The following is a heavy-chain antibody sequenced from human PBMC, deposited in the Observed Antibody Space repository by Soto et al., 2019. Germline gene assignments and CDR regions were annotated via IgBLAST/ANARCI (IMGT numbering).Heavy chain of an antibody. V-gene: IGHV3-7*01. J-gene: IGHJ4*02. CDR3: ATPGSTVTPKVFAY. CDR1: GFTFSSFW. D-gene: IGHD2-15*01. CDR2: IKRDGSEK. Sequence: EVQLVESGGGLVQPGGSLRLSCVASGFTFSSFWMSWVRQAPGKGLEWVANIKRDGSEKYYVDSVEGRFTISRDNAKNSLYLQMSSLRIEDTAVYYCATPGSTVTPKVFAYWGQGTLVTVS.